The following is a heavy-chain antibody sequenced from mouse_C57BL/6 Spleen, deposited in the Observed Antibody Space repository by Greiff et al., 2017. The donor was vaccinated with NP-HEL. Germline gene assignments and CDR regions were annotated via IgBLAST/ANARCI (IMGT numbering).Heavy chain of an antibody. CDR3: AGDYYGSSWYFDV. V-gene: IGHV1-52*01. Sequence: QVQLQQPGAELVRPGSSVKLSCKASGYTFTSYWMHWVKQRPIQGLEWIGNIDPSDSETHYNQKFKDKATLTVDKSSSTAYMQLSSLTSEDSAVYYCAGDYYGSSWYFDVWGTGTTVTVSS. CDR2: IDPSDSET. J-gene: IGHJ1*03. D-gene: IGHD1-1*01. CDR1: GYTFTSYW.